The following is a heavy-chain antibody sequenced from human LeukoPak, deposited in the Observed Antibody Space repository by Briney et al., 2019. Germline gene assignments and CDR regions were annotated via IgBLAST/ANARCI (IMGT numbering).Heavy chain of an antibody. CDR3: ATPAHDYGDYDLGY. D-gene: IGHD4-17*01. J-gene: IGHJ4*02. CDR2: INHSGST. V-gene: IGHV4-34*01. Sequence: KASETLSLTCAVYGGSFSGYYWSWIRQPPGKGLGWIGEINHSGSTNYNPSLKSRVTISVDTSKNQFSLKLSSVTAADTAVYYCATPAHDYGDYDLGYWGQGTLVTVSS. CDR1: GGSFSGYY.